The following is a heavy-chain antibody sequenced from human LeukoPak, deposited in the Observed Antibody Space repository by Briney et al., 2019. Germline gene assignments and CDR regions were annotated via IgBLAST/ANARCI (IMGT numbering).Heavy chain of an antibody. CDR1: GGSISSGSHY. V-gene: IGHV4-39*01. CDR3: ARYPYSDSGVWQAFDY. Sequence: SETLSLTCIVSGGSISSGSHYWGWIRQPPGKGLEWTGSMHYSGITYYNPSLTSRVTISVDTSKNQFSLRLTSVTAANTAVHYCARYPYSDSGVWQAFDYWGQGTLVTVSS. D-gene: IGHD5-12*01. J-gene: IGHJ4*02. CDR2: MHYSGIT.